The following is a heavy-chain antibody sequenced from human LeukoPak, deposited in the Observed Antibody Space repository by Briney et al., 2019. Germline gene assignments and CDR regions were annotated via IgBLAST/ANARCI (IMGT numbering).Heavy chain of an antibody. CDR1: GFTFSSYW. D-gene: IGHD2-8*01. V-gene: IGHV3-74*01. Sequence: GGSLRLSCAASGFTFSSYWMHLFRQAPGKGLVSVSRINSDGSRTRYADSVKGRFTISRDNAKNTLYLQMNSLRAEDTAVYYFARVYEGFDPWGQGTLVTVSS. CDR2: INSDGSRT. CDR3: ARVYEGFDP. J-gene: IGHJ5*02.